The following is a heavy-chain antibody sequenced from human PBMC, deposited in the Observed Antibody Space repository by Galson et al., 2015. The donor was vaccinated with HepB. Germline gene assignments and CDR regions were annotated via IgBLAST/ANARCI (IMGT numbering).Heavy chain of an antibody. J-gene: IGHJ4*02. V-gene: IGHV3-30-3*01. CDR1: GFTFSSYA. CDR3: ARGLIYYGSGFDY. Sequence: SLRLSCAASGFTFSSYAMHWVRQAPGKGLEWVAVISYDGSNKYYADSVKGRFTISRDNSKNTLYLQMNSLRAEDTAVYYCARGLIYYGSGFDYWGQGTLVTVSS. D-gene: IGHD3-10*01. CDR2: ISYDGSNK.